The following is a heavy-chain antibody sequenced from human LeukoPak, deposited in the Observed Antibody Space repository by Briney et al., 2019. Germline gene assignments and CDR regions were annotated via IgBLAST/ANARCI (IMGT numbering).Heavy chain of an antibody. D-gene: IGHD3-22*01. CDR2: ISSGAKTI. CDR3: AKISGYYPFDY. V-gene: IGHV3-48*03. Sequence: GGSLRLSCAASGFTFSSYEMNWVRQAPGKGLEWVSSISSGAKTIYYADSVKGRFTISRDNSKNTLYLQMYSLRAEDTAVYYCAKISGYYPFDYWGQGTLVTVSS. J-gene: IGHJ4*02. CDR1: GFTFSSYE.